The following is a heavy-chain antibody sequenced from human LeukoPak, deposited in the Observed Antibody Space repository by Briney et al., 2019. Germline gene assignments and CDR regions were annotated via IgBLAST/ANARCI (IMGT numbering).Heavy chain of an antibody. CDR2: ISAYNGNT. V-gene: IGHV1-18*01. CDR1: GYTFTSYG. Sequence: ASVKVSCKASGYTFTSYGISWVRQAPGQGLEWMGWISAYNGNTNYAQKLQGRVTMTTDTSTSTAYMELRSLRSDDTAVHYCARDVQVGASGLDYYYYMDVWGKGTTVTVSS. D-gene: IGHD1-26*01. J-gene: IGHJ6*03. CDR3: ARDVQVGASGLDYYYYMDV.